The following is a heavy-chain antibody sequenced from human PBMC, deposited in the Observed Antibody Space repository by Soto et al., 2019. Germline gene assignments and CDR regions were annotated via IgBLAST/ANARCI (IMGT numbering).Heavy chain of an antibody. CDR3: ARNEDVVQTTANFSFFF. Sequence: PGGSLKISFQGSGYMFTSYLITWVRQMPVKGLEWMGRIDPSDSYTIYSPSFQGHVTISTDKSISTAYLQWSSLKASDTAIYYCARNEDVVQTTANFSFFFWGQGTLVTVSS. CDR1: GYMFTSYL. CDR2: IDPSDSYT. J-gene: IGHJ4*02. D-gene: IGHD1-1*01. V-gene: IGHV5-10-1*01.